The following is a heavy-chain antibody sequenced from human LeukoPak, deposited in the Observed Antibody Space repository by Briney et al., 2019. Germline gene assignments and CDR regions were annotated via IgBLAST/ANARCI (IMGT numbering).Heavy chain of an antibody. V-gene: IGHV3-43*02. J-gene: IGHJ4*02. Sequence: PGGSLRLSCAASGFTFSSYWMSWVRQAPGKGLEWVSLISADGGSTFSADSVKGRFSISRDNSKNSLYLQMNSLRSEDTAMYYCAKESGKFDYWGQGTLVAVSS. CDR2: ISADGGST. CDR3: AKESGKFDY. CDR1: GFTFSSYW.